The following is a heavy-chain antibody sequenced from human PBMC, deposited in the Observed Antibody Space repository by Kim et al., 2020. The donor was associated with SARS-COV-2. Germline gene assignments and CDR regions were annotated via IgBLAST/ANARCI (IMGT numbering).Heavy chain of an antibody. Sequence: GGSLRLSCAASGFTFSIHAMTWVRQAPGKGLEWVSTIPATAGITLYADSVKGRFTISRDNSKNTLYLQMTGLRVEDTAIYYCAIDGHHTDWYYYMDVWGGGTTLTVP. CDR3: AIDGHHTDWYYYMDV. CDR1: GFTFSIHA. V-gene: IGHV3-23*01. D-gene: IGHD3-9*01. CDR2: IPATAGIT. J-gene: IGHJ6*03.